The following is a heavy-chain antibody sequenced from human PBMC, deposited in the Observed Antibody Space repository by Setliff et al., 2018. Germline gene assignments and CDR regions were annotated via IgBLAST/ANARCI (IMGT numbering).Heavy chain of an antibody. CDR3: ASIDWGENFYDMDV. J-gene: IGHJ6*03. CDR1: GFTFSRYG. V-gene: IGHV3-30*02. D-gene: IGHD7-27*01. CDR2: IRHEGYNK. Sequence: GGSLRLSCAASGFTFSRYGMYWVRQAPGKGLEWVAFIRHEGYNKYYADSVQGRFTISRDNAKNTLYLQMNSLRGEDTAVYFCASIDWGENFYDMDVWGKGTTVTVSS.